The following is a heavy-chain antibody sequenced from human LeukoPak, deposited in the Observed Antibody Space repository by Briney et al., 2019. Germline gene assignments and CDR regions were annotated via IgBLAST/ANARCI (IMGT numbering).Heavy chain of an antibody. D-gene: IGHD1-7*01. CDR3: ARDLPHGGRQYSWNYPLR. CDR1: GGSISSSSYY. CDR2: IYYSGST. Sequence: SETLSLTCTVSGGSISSSSYYWGWIRQPPGKGLEWIGSIYYSGSTYYNPSLKSRVTISVDTSKNQFSLKLSSVTAADTAVYYCARDLPHGGRQYSWNYPLRWGQGTLVTVSS. J-gene: IGHJ4*02. V-gene: IGHV4-39*07.